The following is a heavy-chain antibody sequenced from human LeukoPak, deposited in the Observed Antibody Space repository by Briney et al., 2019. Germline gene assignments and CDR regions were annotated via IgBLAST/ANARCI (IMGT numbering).Heavy chain of an antibody. CDR2: IYYSGST. CDR3: ARDDGRITMID. V-gene: IGHV4-59*01. D-gene: IGHD3-22*01. CDR1: GGSISSYY. J-gene: IGHJ4*02. Sequence: PSETLSLTCTVSGGSISSYYWSWIQQPPGKGLEWIGYIYYSGSTNYNPSLKSRVTISVDTSKNQFSLKLSSVTAADTAVYYCARDDGRITMIDWGQGTLVTVSS.